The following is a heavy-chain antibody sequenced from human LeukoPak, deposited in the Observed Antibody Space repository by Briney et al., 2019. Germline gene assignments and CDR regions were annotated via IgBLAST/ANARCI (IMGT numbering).Heavy chain of an antibody. CDR1: VGSLSSYY. CDR3: ARVVPAAIRSGYYYYYMDV. V-gene: IGHV4-4*07. CDR2: IYPSGST. J-gene: IGHJ6*03. D-gene: IGHD2-2*01. Sequence: SYTLPLTHTLCVGSLSSYYWLWMHQPAPKGREGIGRIYPSGSTNYNPSLKSRVTMSVDTSKNQFSLKLSSVTAADTAVYYCARVVPAAIRSGYYYYYMDVWGKGTTVTVSS.